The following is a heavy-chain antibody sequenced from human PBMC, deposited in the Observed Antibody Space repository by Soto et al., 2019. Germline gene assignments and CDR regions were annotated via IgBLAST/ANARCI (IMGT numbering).Heavy chain of an antibody. CDR1: GGSISSGGYY. D-gene: IGHD6-6*01. CDR3: ARESPSSSPQGSGGYYGMDV. V-gene: IGHV4-61*08. CDR2: IYYSGST. Sequence: PSETLSLTCTVSGGSISSGGYYWSWIRQHPGKGLEWIGYIYYSGSTNYNPSLKSRVTISVDTSKNQFSLKLSSVTAADTAVYYCARESPSSSPQGSGGYYGMDVWGQGTTVTVSS. J-gene: IGHJ6*02.